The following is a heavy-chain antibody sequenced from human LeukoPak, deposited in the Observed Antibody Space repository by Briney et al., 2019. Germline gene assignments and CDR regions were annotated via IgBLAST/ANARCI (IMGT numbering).Heavy chain of an antibody. J-gene: IGHJ5*02. V-gene: IGHV1-46*01. CDR1: GYTFTGYS. CDR2: ISPGGGGT. Sequence: GASVKVSCKGSGYTFTGYSIHWVRQAPGQGLEWMGMISPGGGGTSSAQRFQDRVTMTEDTSTTTVYMDLSSLRSEDTAVYYCARGNYDVSKWFGPWGQGTLVIVSS. D-gene: IGHD1-7*01. CDR3: ARGNYDVSKWFGP.